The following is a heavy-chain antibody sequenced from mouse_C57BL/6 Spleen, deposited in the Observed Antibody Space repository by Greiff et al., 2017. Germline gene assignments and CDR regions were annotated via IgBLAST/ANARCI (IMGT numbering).Heavy chain of an antibody. D-gene: IGHD2-5*01. J-gene: IGHJ2*01. V-gene: IGHV1-74*01. CDR3: AAYSNYEGDYFDY. CDR1: GYTFTSYW. Sequence: VKLQQPGAELVKPGASVKVSCKASGYTFTSYWMHWVKQRPGQGLEWIGRIHPSDSDTNYNQKFKGKATLTVDKSSSTAYMQLSSLTSEDSAVYYCAAYSNYEGDYFDYWGQGTTLTVSS. CDR2: IHPSDSDT.